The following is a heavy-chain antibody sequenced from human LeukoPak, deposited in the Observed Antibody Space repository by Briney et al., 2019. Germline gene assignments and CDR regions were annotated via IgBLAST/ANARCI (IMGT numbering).Heavy chain of an antibody. J-gene: IGHJ4*02. D-gene: IGHD5-18*01. Sequence: GESLKISCKGSGYTFIRFWIGWVRQMPGKGLEWMGIIYPGDSETRYSPSFQGQVTVSVDKSISTAYLQWSSLKASDTAVYYCATGGIYSSNFDYWGQGTLVTVSS. V-gene: IGHV5-51*01. CDR1: GYTFIRFW. CDR3: ATGGIYSSNFDY. CDR2: IYPGDSET.